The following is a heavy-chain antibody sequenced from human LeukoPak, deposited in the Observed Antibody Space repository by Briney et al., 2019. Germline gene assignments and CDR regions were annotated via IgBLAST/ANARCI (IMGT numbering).Heavy chain of an antibody. Sequence: GGSLRLSCAASGFTFSSHAMSWVRQAPGKGLEWVSAISGSGGSTYYADSVKGRFTISRDNSKNTLYLQMNSLRAEDTAVYYCAKENYYDSSGYFNWFDPWGQGTLVTVSS. J-gene: IGHJ5*02. V-gene: IGHV3-23*01. CDR2: ISGSGGST. CDR1: GFTFSSHA. CDR3: AKENYYDSSGYFNWFDP. D-gene: IGHD3-22*01.